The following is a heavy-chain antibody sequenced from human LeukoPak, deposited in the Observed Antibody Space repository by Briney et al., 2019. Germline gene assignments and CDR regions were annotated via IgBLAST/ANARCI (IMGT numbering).Heavy chain of an antibody. CDR3: ARLRNGYDMVNWFDP. D-gene: IGHD5-12*01. J-gene: IGHJ5*02. V-gene: IGHV1-2*02. CDR2: INPNSGGT. Sequence: GASVKVSCKASGGTFSSYAISWVRQAPGQGLEWMGWINPNSGGTNYAQKFQGRVTMTRDTSISTAYMELSRLRSDDTAVYYCARLRNGYDMVNWFDPWGQGTLVTVSS. CDR1: GGTFSSYA.